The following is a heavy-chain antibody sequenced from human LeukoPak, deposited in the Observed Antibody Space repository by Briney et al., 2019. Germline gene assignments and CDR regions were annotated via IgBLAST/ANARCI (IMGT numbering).Heavy chain of an antibody. CDR1: GYTFTSYD. D-gene: IGHD6-13*01. CDR2: MNPNSGNT. CDR3: ARANIIAAAGTGHYYYYYYMDV. J-gene: IGHJ6*03. Sequence: EASVKVSCKASGYTFTSYDINWVRQATGQGLEWMGWMNPNSGNTGYAQKLQGRVTMTRNTSISTAYMELSSLRSEDTAVYYCARANIIAAAGTGHYYYYYYMDVWGKGTTVTISS. V-gene: IGHV1-8*01.